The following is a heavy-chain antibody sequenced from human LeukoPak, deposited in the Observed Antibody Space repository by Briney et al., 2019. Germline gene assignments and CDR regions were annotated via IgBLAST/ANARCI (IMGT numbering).Heavy chain of an antibody. CDR2: IYYSGST. CDR1: GGSISSSSYY. D-gene: IGHD4-23*01. CDR3: ARLDYGGNDYYYYGMDV. J-gene: IGHJ6*02. Sequence: SETLSLTCTVSGGSISSSSYYWGWIRQPPGKGLEWIGSIYYSGSTYYNPSLKSRVTISVDTSKNQFSLKLSSVTAADTAVYYCARLDYGGNDYYYYGMDVWGQGTTVTVSS. V-gene: IGHV4-39*01.